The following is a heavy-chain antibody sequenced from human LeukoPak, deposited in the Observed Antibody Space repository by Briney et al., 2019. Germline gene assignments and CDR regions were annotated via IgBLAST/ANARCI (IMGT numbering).Heavy chain of an antibody. D-gene: IGHD6-6*01. V-gene: IGHV4-39*01. CDR2: IYYSGST. J-gene: IGHJ4*02. Sequence: PSETLSLTCIVSGGSISSSSYHCGWIRQPPGKGLEWIGNIYYSGSTYYNPSLKSRVTMSVDTSKKQFSLRVNSVTAADTAVYYCAEYTSSSAHFDHWGQGTLVTVSS. CDR3: AEYTSSSAHFDH. CDR1: GGSISSSSYH.